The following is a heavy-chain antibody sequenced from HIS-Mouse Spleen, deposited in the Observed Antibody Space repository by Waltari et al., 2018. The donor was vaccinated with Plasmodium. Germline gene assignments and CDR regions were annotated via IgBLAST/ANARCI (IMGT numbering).Heavy chain of an antibody. CDR2: ISSSSSTI. D-gene: IGHD6-13*01. CDR3: AREKHSSSWYDAFDI. V-gene: IGHV3-48*01. Sequence: EVQLVASGGGLVQPGGSLRLSCAASGFTFRSYSMTWVRQAPGKGLEWVSYISSSSSTIYYADSVKGRFTISRDNAKNSLFLQMNSLRAEDTAVYYCAREKHSSSWYDAFDIWGQGTMVTVSS. CDR1: GFTFRSYS. J-gene: IGHJ3*02.